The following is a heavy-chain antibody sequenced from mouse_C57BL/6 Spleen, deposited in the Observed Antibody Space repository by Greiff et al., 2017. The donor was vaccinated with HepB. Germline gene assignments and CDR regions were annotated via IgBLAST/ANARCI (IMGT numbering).Heavy chain of an antibody. J-gene: IGHJ4*01. CDR2: ISDGGSYT. Sequence: DVKLVESGGGLVKPGGSLKLSCAASGFTFSSYAMSWVRQTPEKRLEWVATISDGGSYTYYPDNVKGRFTISRDNAKNNLYLQMSHLKSEDTAMYYCARDGDYDEAMDYWGQGTSVTVSS. V-gene: IGHV5-4*01. CDR3: ARDGDYDEAMDY. CDR1: GFTFSSYA. D-gene: IGHD2-4*01.